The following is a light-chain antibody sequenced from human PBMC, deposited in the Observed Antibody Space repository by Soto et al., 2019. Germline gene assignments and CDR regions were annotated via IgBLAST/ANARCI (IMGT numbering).Light chain of an antibody. J-gene: IGKJ5*01. CDR1: QSLLHSNGYNY. Sequence: DIVMTQSPLSLPVTPGEPASISCRSSQSLLHSNGYNYLDWYLQKPGQSPQLLIYLGSNRASGVPDRFSGSGSGTEFTLTISSLQSEDFAVYYCQQYNNWPPITFGQGTRLEIK. V-gene: IGKV2-28*01. CDR2: LGS. CDR3: QQYNNWPPIT.